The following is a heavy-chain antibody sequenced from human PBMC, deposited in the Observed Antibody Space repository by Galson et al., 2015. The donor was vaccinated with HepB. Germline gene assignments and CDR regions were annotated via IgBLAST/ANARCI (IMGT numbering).Heavy chain of an antibody. J-gene: IGHJ4*02. CDR1: GFTFSSYW. CDR2: IKQDGSEK. V-gene: IGHV3-7*03. Sequence: SLRLSCAASGFTFSSYWMSWVRQAPGMGLEWVANIKQDGSEKYYVDSVKGRFTISRDNAKNSLYLQMNSLRAEGTAVYFCARAPDGPHYWGQGTLVSVSS. CDR3: ARAPDGPHY.